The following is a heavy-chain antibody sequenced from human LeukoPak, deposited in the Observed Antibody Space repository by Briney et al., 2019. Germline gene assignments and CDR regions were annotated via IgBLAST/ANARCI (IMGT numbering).Heavy chain of an antibody. Sequence: GASVKVSCKASDYPFTSYGISWVRQAPGQGLEWMGRIIPILGIANYAQKFQGRVTITADKSTSTAYMELSSLRSEDTAVYYCARGELFMVRGVINGGWFDPWGQGTLVTVSS. V-gene: IGHV1-69*04. D-gene: IGHD3-10*01. CDR3: ARGELFMVRGVINGGWFDP. CDR2: IIPILGIA. J-gene: IGHJ5*02. CDR1: DYPFTSYG.